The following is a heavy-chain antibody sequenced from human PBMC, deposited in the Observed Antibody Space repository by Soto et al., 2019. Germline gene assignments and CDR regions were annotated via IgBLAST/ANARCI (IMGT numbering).Heavy chain of an antibody. D-gene: IGHD6-13*01. CDR2: IDPSAGST. CDR1: GYSFTTYY. Sequence: QVQLVQSGAEVKKPGASVKISCKASGYSFTTYYIHWVRQAPGQGLEWMGIIDPSAGSTTYTHIFQGRVTMTKDTSTSTVYMELTSLRSEDMAVYYCARPQPSGMSNYYFKYGMDVWGQGTAVTVSS. J-gene: IGHJ6*02. V-gene: IGHV1-46*01. CDR3: ARPQPSGMSNYYFKYGMDV.